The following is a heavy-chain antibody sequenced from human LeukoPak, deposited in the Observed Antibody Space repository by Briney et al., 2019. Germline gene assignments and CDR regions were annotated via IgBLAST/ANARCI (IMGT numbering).Heavy chain of an antibody. V-gene: IGHV4-38-2*02. CDR2: IKHRGST. CDR1: SYSISPDDY. J-gene: IGHJ4*01. D-gene: IGHD3-22*01. Sequence: PSDTQSLTCSLSSYSISPDDYWGWIRQAPGKGLDRIGNIKHRGSTTYNPSLKSQVTISPDTSKNQFSLKLSSVTAADTAVYYCARVGDTSGYFQHFDYWGQGILVTVSS. CDR3: ARVGDTSGYFQHFDY.